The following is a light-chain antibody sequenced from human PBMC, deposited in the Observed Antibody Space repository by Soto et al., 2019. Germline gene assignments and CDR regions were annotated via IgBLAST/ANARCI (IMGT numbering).Light chain of an antibody. CDR1: SSDVGAYDY. CDR2: EIN. CDR3: SSFAGSNNFPYV. Sequence: QSVLTQPPSASGSPGQSVTISCTGTSSDVGAYDYVSWYQQHPGKAPKLMIYEINKRPSGVPDRFSGSKSGNTASLTVSGLQAEDEADYYCSSFAGSNNFPYVFGTGTKLTVL. J-gene: IGLJ1*01. V-gene: IGLV2-8*01.